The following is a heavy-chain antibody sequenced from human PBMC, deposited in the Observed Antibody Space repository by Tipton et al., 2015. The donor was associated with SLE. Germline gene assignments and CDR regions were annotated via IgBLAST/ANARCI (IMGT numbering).Heavy chain of an antibody. CDR3: ARGLAAGDRI. CDR2: INHSGST. Sequence: TLSLTCAVSGGSISSGDYYWSWIRQPPGKGLEWIGEINHSGSTNYNPSLKSRVTISVDTSKNQFSLKLSSVTAADTAVYYCARGLAAGDRIWGQGTLVTVSS. J-gene: IGHJ4*02. V-gene: IGHV4-30-2*01. CDR1: GGSISSGDYY. D-gene: IGHD7-27*01.